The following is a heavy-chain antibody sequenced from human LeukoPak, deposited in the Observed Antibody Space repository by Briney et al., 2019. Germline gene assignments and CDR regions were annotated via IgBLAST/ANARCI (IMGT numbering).Heavy chain of an antibody. CDR3: ARDPGDYSGWFDP. CDR2: IYNSGST. D-gene: IGHD4-17*01. J-gene: IGHJ5*02. Sequence: SETLSLTCTVYGVSIINFYWSWIRQSAGKGLEWIGRIYNSGSTKYNPSLKSRVTISLDKSKNQFSLKLSSVTAADTSVYYCARDPGDYSGWFDPWGQGTLVTVSS. V-gene: IGHV4-4*07. CDR1: GVSIINFY.